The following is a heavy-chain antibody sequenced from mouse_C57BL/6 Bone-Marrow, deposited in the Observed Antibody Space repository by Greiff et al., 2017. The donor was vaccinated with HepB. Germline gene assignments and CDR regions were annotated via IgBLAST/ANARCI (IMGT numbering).Heavy chain of an antibody. CDR3: ARWGYYYGFDY. Sequence: QVQLKQSGAELVKPGASVKISCKASGYAFSSYWMNWVKQRPGKGLEWIGQIYPGDGDTNYNGKFKGKATLTADKSSSTAYMQLSSLTSEDSAVYFCARWGYYYGFDYWGQGTTLTVSS. V-gene: IGHV1-80*01. D-gene: IGHD1-1*01. CDR1: GYAFSSYW. J-gene: IGHJ2*01. CDR2: IYPGDGDT.